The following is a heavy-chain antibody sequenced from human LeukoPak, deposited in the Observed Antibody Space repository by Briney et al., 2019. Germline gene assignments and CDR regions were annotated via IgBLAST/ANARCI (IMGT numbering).Heavy chain of an antibody. J-gene: IGHJ4*02. CDR3: ARHDSSMVRGVPVDY. V-gene: IGHV4-39*01. CDR2: IYYSGST. CDR1: GGSISSSSYY. D-gene: IGHD3-10*01. Sequence: PSETLSLTCTVSGGSISSSSYYWGWIRQPPGKGLEWIGSIYYSGSTYYNPSLKSRVTISVDTSKNQFSLKLSSVTAADTAVYYCARHDSSMVRGVPVDYWGQGTLVTVSS.